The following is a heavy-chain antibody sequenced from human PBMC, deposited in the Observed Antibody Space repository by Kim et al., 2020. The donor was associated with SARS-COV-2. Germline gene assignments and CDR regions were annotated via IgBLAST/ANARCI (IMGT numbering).Heavy chain of an antibody. CDR2: IYYSGST. Sequence: SETLSLTCTVSGGSISSGGYYWSWIRQHPGKGLEWIGYIYYSGSTYYNPSLKSRVTISVDTSKNQFSLKLSSVTAADTAVYYCARNTGRGAQMVRAFDYWGQGTLVTVSS. D-gene: IGHD3-10*01. V-gene: IGHV4-31*03. J-gene: IGHJ4*02. CDR1: GGSISSGGYY. CDR3: ARNTGRGAQMVRAFDY.